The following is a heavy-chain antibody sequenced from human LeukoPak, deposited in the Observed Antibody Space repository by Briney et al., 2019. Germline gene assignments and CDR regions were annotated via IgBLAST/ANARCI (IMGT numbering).Heavy chain of an antibody. CDR2: ISSSSSYT. CDR1: GLTFSDYY. CDR3: ARAIGYCSSTSCYSEYFQH. Sequence: PGGSLRLSCAASGLTFSDYYMSWIRQAPGKGLEWVSYISSSSSYTNYADSVKGRFTISRDNAKNSLYLQMNSLRAEDTAVYYCARAIGYCSSTSCYSEYFQHWGQGTLVTVSS. V-gene: IGHV3-11*05. J-gene: IGHJ1*01. D-gene: IGHD2-2*01.